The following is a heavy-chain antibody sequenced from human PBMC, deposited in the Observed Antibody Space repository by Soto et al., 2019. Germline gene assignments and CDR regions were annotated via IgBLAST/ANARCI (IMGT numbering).Heavy chain of an antibody. D-gene: IGHD3-3*01. CDR3: ARGTYYDFWSGYKKHYYYYGMDV. Sequence: SATLSLTCAVYGGSFSGYYWSWIRPPPGKGLEGTGEINHSGSTNYNPSLKSRVTISVDTSKNQFSLKLSSVTAADTAVYYCARGTYYDFWSGYKKHYYYYGMDVWGQGTTVTSP. J-gene: IGHJ6*02. CDR1: GGSFSGYY. V-gene: IGHV4-34*01. CDR2: INHSGST.